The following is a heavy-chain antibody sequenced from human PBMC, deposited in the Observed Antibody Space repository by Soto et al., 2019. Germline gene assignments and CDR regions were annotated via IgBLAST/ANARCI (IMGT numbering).Heavy chain of an antibody. D-gene: IGHD1-1*01. CDR3: AKDPEPSEYYYMDV. Sequence: GGSLRLSCAASGFTFRSYAMSWVRQAPGKGLEWVSGISASGGSTYYADSVKGRFTISRDNSKNTLYLQMNSLRAEDTAVYYCAKDPEPSEYYYMDVWGKGTTVTVSS. CDR1: GFTFRSYA. V-gene: IGHV3-23*01. CDR2: ISASGGST. J-gene: IGHJ6*03.